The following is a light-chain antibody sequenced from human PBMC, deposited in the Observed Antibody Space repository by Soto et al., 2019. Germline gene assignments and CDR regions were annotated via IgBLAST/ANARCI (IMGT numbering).Light chain of an antibody. Sequence: QSALTQPASVSGSPGQSITISCTGTSSDVGSFNYVSWYQQHPGKAPKLMIYEVSNRPSGVSDRFSVSKSGNTASLTVSGLQAEDEADYYCGSHAGNNNLIFGGGTKLTVL. CDR1: SSDVGSFNY. V-gene: IGLV2-8*01. CDR3: GSHAGNNNLI. J-gene: IGLJ2*01. CDR2: EVS.